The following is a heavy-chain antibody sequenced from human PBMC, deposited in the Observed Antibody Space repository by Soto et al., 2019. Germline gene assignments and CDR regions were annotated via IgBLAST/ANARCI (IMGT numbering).Heavy chain of an antibody. CDR2: IYHSGRT. J-gene: IGHJ2*01. CDR3: ARADEGWYFDL. Sequence: QLQLQESGSGLVKPSQTLSLTCAVSGGSITRGAYSWSWIRQPPGKGLEWIGYIYHSGRTDYNPSPTRRVTISVDVSKNQFSLKLSSVTAADTAVYYCARADEGWYFDLWGRGTLVTVSS. V-gene: IGHV4-30-2*01. CDR1: GGSITRGAYS.